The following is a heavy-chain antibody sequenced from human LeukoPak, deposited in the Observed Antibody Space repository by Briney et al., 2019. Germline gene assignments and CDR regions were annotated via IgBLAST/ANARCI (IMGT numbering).Heavy chain of an antibody. D-gene: IGHD6-6*01. V-gene: IGHV3-53*01. CDR1: GFTVSSNY. CDR2: LYSGGST. Sequence: GGSLRLSCAASGFTVSSNYLSWIRQAPGKGLEWVSVLYSGGSTYYADSVRGRFSISRDNSKNTLYLQMNSLRAEDTAVYYCARGPNSNWSGLDFWGQGTLLTVSS. CDR3: ARGPNSNWSGLDF. J-gene: IGHJ4*02.